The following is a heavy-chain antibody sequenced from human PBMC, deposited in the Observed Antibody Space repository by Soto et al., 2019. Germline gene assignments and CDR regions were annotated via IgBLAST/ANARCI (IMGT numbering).Heavy chain of an antibody. J-gene: IGHJ6*02. Sequence: GGSLRLSCAASGFTFSSYSMNWVRQAPGKGLEWVSYISSSSSTIYYADSVKGRFTISRDNAKNSLYLQMNSLRDEDTAVYYCARDNHAVTNYYYGMDVWGQGTTVTVSS. CDR3: ARDNHAVTNYYYGMDV. V-gene: IGHV3-48*02. D-gene: IGHD4-4*01. CDR1: GFTFSSYS. CDR2: ISSSSSTI.